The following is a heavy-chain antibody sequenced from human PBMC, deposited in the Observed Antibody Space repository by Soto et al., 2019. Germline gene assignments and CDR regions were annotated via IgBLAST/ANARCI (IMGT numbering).Heavy chain of an antibody. CDR2: IIPIFGTA. CDR3: ASGRHDDAFDI. CDR1: GGTFSSYA. J-gene: IGHJ3*02. D-gene: IGHD6-25*01. Sequence: ASVKVSCKASGGTFSSYAISWVRQAPGQGLEWMGGIIPIFGTANYAQKFQGRVTITADESTSTAYMELSSLRSEDTAVYYCASGRHDDAFDIWGQGTIVTVSS. V-gene: IGHV1-69*13.